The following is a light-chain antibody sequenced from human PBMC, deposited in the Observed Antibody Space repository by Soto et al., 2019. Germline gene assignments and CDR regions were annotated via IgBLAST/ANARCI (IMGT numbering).Light chain of an antibody. CDR2: KAS. CDR3: QQYDSYPT. J-gene: IGKJ4*01. Sequence: DLQMTQSPSTLSASVGDRITVTCRASQNISGWLAWYQQTPGKAPKLLIHKASRLESGVPSRFSGSGFGTEFTLTIRSLQPDDFATYYCQQYDSYPTFGGGTKVEI. V-gene: IGKV1-5*03. CDR1: QNISGW.